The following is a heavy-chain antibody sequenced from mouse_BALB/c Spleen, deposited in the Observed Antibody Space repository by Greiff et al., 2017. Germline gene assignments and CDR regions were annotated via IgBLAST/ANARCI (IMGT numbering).Heavy chain of an antibody. V-gene: IGHV1-87*01. Sequence: QVHVKQSGAELARPGASVKLSCKASGYTFTSYWMQWVKQRPGQGLEWIGAIYPGDGDTRYTQKFKGKATLTADKSSSTAYMQLSSLASEDSAVYYCARDYSYFDYWGQGTTLTVSS. J-gene: IGHJ2*01. CDR2: IYPGDGDT. D-gene: IGHD1-1*01. CDR1: GYTFTSYW. CDR3: ARDYSYFDY.